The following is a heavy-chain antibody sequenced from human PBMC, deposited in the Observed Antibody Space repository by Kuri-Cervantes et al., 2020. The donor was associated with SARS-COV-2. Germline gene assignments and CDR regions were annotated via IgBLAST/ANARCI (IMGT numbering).Heavy chain of an antibody. V-gene: IGHV1-46*01. D-gene: IGHD3-16*01. Sequence: ASVKVSCKASGYTFTSYYMHWVRQAPGQGLEWMGIINPSGGSTSYAQKFQGRVTMTTDTSTSTAYMELRSLRSDDTAVYYCATLGEGPEAASAFDIWGQGTMVTVSS. CDR3: ATLGEGPEAASAFDI. CDR2: INPSGGST. CDR1: GYTFTSYY. J-gene: IGHJ3*02.